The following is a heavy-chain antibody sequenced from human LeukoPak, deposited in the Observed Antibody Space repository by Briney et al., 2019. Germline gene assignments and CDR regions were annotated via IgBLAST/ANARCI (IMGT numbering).Heavy chain of an antibody. CDR3: ARTSYGGGDCLDY. CDR2: IIPIFGTA. J-gene: IGHJ4*02. CDR1: GGTFSSYA. Sequence: SVKVSCKASGGTFSSYAISWVRQAPGQGLEWMGGIIPIFGTANYAQKFQGRVTITADESTSTAYMELSSLRSEDTAVYYCARTSYGGGDCLDYWGQGTLVTVSS. D-gene: IGHD2-21*02. V-gene: IGHV1-69*13.